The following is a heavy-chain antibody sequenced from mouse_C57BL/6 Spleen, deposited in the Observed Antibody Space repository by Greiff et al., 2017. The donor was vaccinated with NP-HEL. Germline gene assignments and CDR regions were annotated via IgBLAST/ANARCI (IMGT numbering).Heavy chain of an antibody. V-gene: IGHV1-26*01. CDR2: INPNNGGT. J-gene: IGHJ2*01. Sequence: VQLQQSGPELVKPGASVKISCKASGYTFTDYYMNWVKQSHGKSLEWIGDINPNNGGTSYNQKFKGKATLTVDKSSSTAYMELRSLTSEDSAVYYCARFPYYYGSSYRDYFDYWGQGTTLTVSS. CDR1: GYTFTDYY. D-gene: IGHD1-1*01. CDR3: ARFPYYYGSSYRDYFDY.